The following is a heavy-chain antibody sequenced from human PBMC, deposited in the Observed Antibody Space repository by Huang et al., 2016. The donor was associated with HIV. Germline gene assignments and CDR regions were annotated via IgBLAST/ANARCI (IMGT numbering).Heavy chain of an antibody. D-gene: IGHD3-16*01. V-gene: IGHV4-39*01. CDR2: IDSRGRT. Sequence: QLQLQESGPGLVKPSETLSLNCTVSGDSISGNSFYWGWIRQPPGKGLEWVGSIDSRGRTRYNPSLKSRVTISVDTSKTQFSLKLSSVTAADTAVYYCARIRDIMITFGGAITSWGQGTLVIVAS. J-gene: IGHJ5*02. CDR1: GDSISGNSFY. CDR3: ARIRDIMITFGGAITS.